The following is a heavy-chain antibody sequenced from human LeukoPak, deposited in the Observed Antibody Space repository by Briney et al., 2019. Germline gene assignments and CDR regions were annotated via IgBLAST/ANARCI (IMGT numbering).Heavy chain of an antibody. CDR1: GFTFSSYS. D-gene: IGHD5-12*01. V-gene: IGHV3-21*01. CDR2: ISSSSSYI. J-gene: IGHJ4*02. Sequence: GGSLRLSCAASGFTFSSYSMNWVRQAPGKGLEWVSSISSSSSYIYYADSVNGRFTISRDNAKNSLYLQMNSLRAEDTAVYYCAGNRVATTFDYWGQGTLVTVSS. CDR3: AGNRVATTFDY.